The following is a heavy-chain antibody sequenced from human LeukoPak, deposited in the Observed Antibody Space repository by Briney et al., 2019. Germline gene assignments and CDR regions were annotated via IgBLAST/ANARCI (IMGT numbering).Heavy chain of an antibody. J-gene: IGHJ3*02. CDR3: ARGGSYLSAFDI. D-gene: IGHD1-1*01. CDR2: IYSGGST. Sequence: GGSLRLSCTTSGFNFGDYGLSWFRHAPGKGLEWVSIIYSGGSTFYADSVKGRFTISRDNSKNTLYLQMNSLRAEDTAVYYCARGGSYLSAFDIWGQGTMVTVSS. CDR1: GFNFGDYG. V-gene: IGHV3-53*01.